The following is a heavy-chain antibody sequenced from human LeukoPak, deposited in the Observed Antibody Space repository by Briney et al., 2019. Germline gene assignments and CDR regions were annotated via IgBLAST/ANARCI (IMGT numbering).Heavy chain of an antibody. D-gene: IGHD3-22*01. J-gene: IGHJ4*02. Sequence: SETLSLTCTVSGYSISSGYYWGWIRQPPGKGLEWIGSIYHSGSTYYNPSLKSRVTISVDTSKNQFSLKLSSVTAADTAVYYCASLLRGAYDSSGYYYDYWGQGTLVTVSS. CDR1: GYSISSGYY. CDR3: ASLLRGAYDSSGYYYDY. CDR2: IYHSGST. V-gene: IGHV4-38-2*02.